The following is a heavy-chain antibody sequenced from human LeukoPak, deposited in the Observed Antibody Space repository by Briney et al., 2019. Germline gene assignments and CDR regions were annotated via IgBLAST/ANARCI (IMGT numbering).Heavy chain of an antibody. CDR1: GFTFSSYS. V-gene: IGHV3-21*01. CDR2: ISSSSYI. J-gene: IGHJ4*02. D-gene: IGHD4-23*01. CDR3: ARDRGDTVASFDY. Sequence: GRSLRLSCAASGFTFSSYSMNWVRQAPGKGLEWVSSISSSSYIYYADSVKGRFTISRDNAKNSLYLQMNSLRAEDTAVYYCARDRGDTVASFDYWGQGTLVTVSS.